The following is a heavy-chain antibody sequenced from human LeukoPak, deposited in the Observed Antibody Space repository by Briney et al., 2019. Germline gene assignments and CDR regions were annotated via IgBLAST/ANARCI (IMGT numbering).Heavy chain of an antibody. CDR1: GVTFSDYS. CDR2: ISRNSRHV. D-gene: IGHD1-14*01. V-gene: IGHV3-21*01. Sequence: GGSLRHSCAASGVTFSDYSMNWVRQAPGKGLEWVSSISRNSRHVYYGGSVWGRFTISRDDARNSLFLEINSLRAEDMAVYYWGRGRNAMGGITAYPHYWGQGTLVTVSS. CDR3: GRGRNAMGGITAYPHY. J-gene: IGHJ4*02.